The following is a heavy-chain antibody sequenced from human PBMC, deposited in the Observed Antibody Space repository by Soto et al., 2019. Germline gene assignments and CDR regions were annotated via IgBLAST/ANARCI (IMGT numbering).Heavy chain of an antibody. D-gene: IGHD2-2*01. CDR1: GGTFSSYA. J-gene: IGHJ6*02. CDR3: ARHVPAAGYYYGMDV. V-gene: IGHV1-69*12. Sequence: QVQLVQSGAEVKKPGSSVKVSCKASGGTFSSYAISWVRQAPGQGLEWMGGIIPIFGTANYAQKFQGRVTITADESTSTAYMALRSLSSEDTAVYYCARHVPAAGYYYGMDVWGQGTTVTVSS. CDR2: IIPIFGTA.